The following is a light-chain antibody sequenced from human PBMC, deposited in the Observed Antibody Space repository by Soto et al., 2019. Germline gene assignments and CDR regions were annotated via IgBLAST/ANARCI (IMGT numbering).Light chain of an antibody. CDR3: SSYSGTNYHYV. J-gene: IGLJ1*01. Sequence: QSALTQPPSASGSFGQLVTISCTGTSSDAGGYNYVSWYQQHPGKAPKLMIYEVSERPSGVPDRFSGSKSGNTASLTVPGLQADDEADYYCSSYSGTNYHYVFGTGTKVTVL. V-gene: IGLV2-8*01. CDR2: EVS. CDR1: SSDAGGYNY.